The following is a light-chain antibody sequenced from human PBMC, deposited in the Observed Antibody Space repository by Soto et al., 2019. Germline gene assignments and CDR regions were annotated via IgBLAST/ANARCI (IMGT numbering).Light chain of an antibody. CDR1: QSVTYN. CDR3: QHFSSPIT. J-gene: IGKJ5*01. V-gene: IGKV3D-15*01. CDR2: GAS. Sequence: MTQSPSTLSASPGERVTLSCRATQSVTYNLAWYQQKPGQAPRLLIYGASTRATGIPDRFSGSGSGTDFTLTITRLEPEDFAVYYCQHFSSPITFGQGTRLEV.